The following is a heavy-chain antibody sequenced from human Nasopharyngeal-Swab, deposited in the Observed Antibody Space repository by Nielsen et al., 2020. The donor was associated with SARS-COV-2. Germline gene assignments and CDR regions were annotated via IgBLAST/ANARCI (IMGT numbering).Heavy chain of an antibody. Sequence: ASVKVSCKASGYTFTSYGISWVRQAPGQGLEWMGWISAYNGNTNYAQKLQGRVTMTTDTSTSTAYMELRSLRSDDTAVYYCARDPLLYCSNTSCYGSRFNYYYYYMDVWGKGTTVTVSS. D-gene: IGHD2-2*01. V-gene: IGHV1-18*01. CDR3: ARDPLLYCSNTSCYGSRFNYYYYYMDV. CDR1: GYTFTSYG. J-gene: IGHJ6*03. CDR2: ISAYNGNT.